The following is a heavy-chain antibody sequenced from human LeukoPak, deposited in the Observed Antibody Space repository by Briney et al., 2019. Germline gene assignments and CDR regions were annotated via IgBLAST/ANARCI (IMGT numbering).Heavy chain of an antibody. CDR1: GGSFSGYY. Sequence: SETLSLTCAVYGGSFSGYYWSWIRQPPGKGLEWIGEINHSGSTNYNPSLKSRVTISVDTSKNQFSLKLSSVTAADTAVYYCARVGYYYDSSGYSSVFDYWGQGTLVTVSS. CDR2: INHSGST. J-gene: IGHJ4*02. V-gene: IGHV4-34*01. CDR3: ARVGYYYDSSGYSSVFDY. D-gene: IGHD3-22*01.